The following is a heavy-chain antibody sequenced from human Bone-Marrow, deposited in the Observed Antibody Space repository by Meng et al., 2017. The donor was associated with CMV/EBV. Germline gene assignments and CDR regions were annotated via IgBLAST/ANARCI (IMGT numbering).Heavy chain of an antibody. V-gene: IGHV4-38-2*02. CDR2: INHSGST. CDR1: GYSISNTYY. Sequence: SETLSLTCSVSGYSISNTYYWGWIRQPPGKGLEWIGEINHSGSTNYNPSLKSRVTISVDTSKNQFSLKLSSVTAADTAVYYCARITMIVVVPYYFDYWGQGTLVTVSS. J-gene: IGHJ4*02. CDR3: ARITMIVVVPYYFDY. D-gene: IGHD3-22*01.